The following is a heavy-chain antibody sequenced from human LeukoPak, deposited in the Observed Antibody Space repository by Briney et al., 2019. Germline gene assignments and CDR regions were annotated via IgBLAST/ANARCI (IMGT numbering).Heavy chain of an antibody. CDR2: IYYSGST. V-gene: IGHV4-59*12. CDR1: GGSISSYY. CDR3: ARNRHRTYYYDSSGYWTH. J-gene: IGHJ4*02. D-gene: IGHD3-22*01. Sequence: PSETLSLTCTVSGGSISSYYWSWIRQPPGKGLEWIGYIYYSGSTNYNPSLRSRVTISVDTSKNQFSLKLSSVTAADTAVYYCARNRHRTYYYDSSGYWTHWGQGTLVTVSS.